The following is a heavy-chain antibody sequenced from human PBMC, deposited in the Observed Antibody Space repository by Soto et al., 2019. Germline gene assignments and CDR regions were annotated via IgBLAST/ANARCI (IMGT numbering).Heavy chain of an antibody. CDR2: IYYSGST. J-gene: IGHJ6*02. CDR1: GGSISSGDYY. Sequence: SETLSLTCTVSGGSISSGDYYWSWIRQPPGKGLEWIGYIYYSGSTYYNPSLKSRVTISVDTSKNQFSLKLSSVTAADTAVYYCARDLLGWSGYYGIRRKNGMDVWGQGTTVTVSS. D-gene: IGHD3-3*01. V-gene: IGHV4-30-4*01. CDR3: ARDLLGWSGYYGIRRKNGMDV.